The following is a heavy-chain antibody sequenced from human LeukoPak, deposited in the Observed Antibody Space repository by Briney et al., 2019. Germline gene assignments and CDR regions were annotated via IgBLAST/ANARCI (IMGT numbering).Heavy chain of an antibody. CDR2: IYSGGSR. CDR3: ATAGNFRFDS. V-gene: IGHV3-53*01. CDR1: GFTVSSNY. J-gene: IGHJ4*02. Sequence: GGSLRLSCAASGFTVSSNYMSWVRQAPGKGLEWVSVIYSGGSRYYADSVKGRFTISRDNAKNTLYLQMNNVRADDTAVYYCATAGNFRFDSWGQGTLVTVSS. D-gene: IGHD3-16*02.